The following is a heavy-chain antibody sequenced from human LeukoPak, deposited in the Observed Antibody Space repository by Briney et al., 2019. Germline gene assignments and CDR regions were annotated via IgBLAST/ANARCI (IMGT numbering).Heavy chain of an antibody. V-gene: IGHV1-69*05. CDR3: ARVGWGSNYYYYYMDV. CDR2: IIPSFGTA. D-gene: IGHD2-21*01. Sequence: SVKVSCKASGGTFSSYAISWVRQAPGQGLEWMGRIIPSFGTANYAQKFQGRVTITTDESTSTAYMELSSLRSADTAVYYCARVGWGSNYYYYYMDVWGKGTTVTVSS. J-gene: IGHJ6*03. CDR1: GGTFSSYA.